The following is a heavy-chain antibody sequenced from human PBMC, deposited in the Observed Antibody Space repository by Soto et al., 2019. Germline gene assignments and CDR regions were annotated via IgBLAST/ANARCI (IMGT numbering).Heavy chain of an antibody. J-gene: IGHJ6*02. Sequence: QVQLHQWGAGLLQPSETLSLTCAIDGGSFTGYYWSWIRQAHGEVLEWIGEINHGGATNVHPSLKSRIPIAMDATKNQFSVNLSSVTAADTAIYFCVRGRLHLAPGTRLRYYAMDVWGQGTTVIISS. CDR3: VRGRLHLAPGTRLRYYAMDV. CDR2: INHGGAT. CDR1: GGSFTGYY. V-gene: IGHV4-34*01. D-gene: IGHD4-4*01.